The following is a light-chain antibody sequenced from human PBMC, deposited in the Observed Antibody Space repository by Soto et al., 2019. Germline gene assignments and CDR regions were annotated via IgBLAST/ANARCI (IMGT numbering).Light chain of an antibody. Sequence: EIVLTQSPATLSLSPGERATLSCKASQSVSSYLAWYQQKPGQAPRLLIYNASNRAGGVPARFSGGVSGTEFTLTITSLQSEDFAVYYCQQRNKWPPVTFGGGTKVDIK. V-gene: IGKV3-11*01. CDR1: QSVSSY. CDR2: NAS. CDR3: QQRNKWPPVT. J-gene: IGKJ4*01.